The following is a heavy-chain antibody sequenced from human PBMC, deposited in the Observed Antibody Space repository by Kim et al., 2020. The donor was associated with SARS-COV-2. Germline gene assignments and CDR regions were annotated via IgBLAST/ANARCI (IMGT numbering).Heavy chain of an antibody. D-gene: IGHD3-3*01. CDR3: ANLWSGYGLDV. V-gene: IGHV3-23*03. Sequence: FDADSVKGRFTISRDNSKNLMYLQMNRLRGEDTAVYFCANLWSGYGLDVWGQGTTVSVSS. J-gene: IGHJ6*02.